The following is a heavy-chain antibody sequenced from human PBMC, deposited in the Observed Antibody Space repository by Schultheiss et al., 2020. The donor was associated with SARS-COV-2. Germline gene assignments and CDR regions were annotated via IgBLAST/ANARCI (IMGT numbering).Heavy chain of an antibody. V-gene: IGHV4-59*12. CDR1: GGSISSYY. CDR2: IYYSGST. D-gene: IGHD6-19*01. Sequence: SETLSLTCSVSGGSISSYYWSWIRQPAGKGLEWIGYIYYSGSTNYNPSLKSRVTISVDTSKNQFSLKLTSVTAADTAVFYCARAVTGPKRYFDLWGRGTLVTVSS. CDR3: ARAVTGPKRYFDL. J-gene: IGHJ2*01.